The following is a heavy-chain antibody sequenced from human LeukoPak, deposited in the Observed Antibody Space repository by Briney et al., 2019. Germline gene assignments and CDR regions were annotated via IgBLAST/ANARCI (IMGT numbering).Heavy chain of an antibody. CDR1: GGSFSGYY. V-gene: IGHV4-34*01. J-gene: IGHJ3*02. CDR2: INHSGST. Sequence: SETLSLTCAVYGGSFSGYYWSWIRQPPGKGLEWIGEINHSGSTNYNPSLKSRVTISVDTSKNQFSLKLSSVTAADTAVYYCAHSGYTDAFDIWGQGTMVTVSS. D-gene: IGHD5-18*01. CDR3: AHSGYTDAFDI.